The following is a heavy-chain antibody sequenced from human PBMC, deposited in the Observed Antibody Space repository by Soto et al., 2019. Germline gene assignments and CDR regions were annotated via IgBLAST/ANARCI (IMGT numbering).Heavy chain of an antibody. D-gene: IGHD1-26*01. CDR1: GFTFSSYA. CDR2: ISGSGGST. V-gene: IGHV3-23*01. Sequence: RRLSCAASGFTFSSYAMSWVRQAPGKGLEWVSAISGSGGSTYYADSVKGRFTISRDNSKNTLYLQMNSLRAEDTAVYYCAKSQGDRRTPADYCGQGTLVTVSS. CDR3: AKSQGDRRTPADY. J-gene: IGHJ4*02.